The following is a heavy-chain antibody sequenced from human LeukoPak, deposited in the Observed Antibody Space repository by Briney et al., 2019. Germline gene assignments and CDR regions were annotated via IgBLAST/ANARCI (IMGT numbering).Heavy chain of an antibody. Sequence: PGGSLRLSCAASGFTVSSNYMSWVRQAPGKGLEWVSVIYSGGSTYYADSVKGRFTISRDNSKNTLYLQMNSLRAEDTAVYYCASKKRIQLWFPFDYWGQGTLVTVSS. V-gene: IGHV3-53*01. D-gene: IGHD5-18*01. CDR2: IYSGGST. J-gene: IGHJ4*02. CDR1: GFTVSSNY. CDR3: ASKKRIQLWFPFDY.